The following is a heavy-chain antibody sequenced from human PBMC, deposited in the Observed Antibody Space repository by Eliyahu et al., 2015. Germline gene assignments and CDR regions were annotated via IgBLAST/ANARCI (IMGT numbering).Heavy chain of an antibody. D-gene: IGHD4/OR15-4a*01. J-gene: IGHJ5*02. CDR1: GFIFXTYT. CDR2: ISXSSKNI. V-gene: IGHV3-21*01. CDR3: VRIPNSANYPNWFDP. Sequence: EVQLVESGGGLVKPGGSLRLSCAASGFIFXTYTMNWIRQAPGKGLEWVSCISXSSKNIYYADSVKGRFTISRDDAKNSLYLQMNSLRVEDTAVYFCVRIPNSANYPNWFDPWRQGTLVTVSS.